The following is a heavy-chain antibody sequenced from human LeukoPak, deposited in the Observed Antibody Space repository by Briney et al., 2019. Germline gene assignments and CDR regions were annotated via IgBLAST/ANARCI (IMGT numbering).Heavy chain of an antibody. V-gene: IGHV1-69*05. Sequence: ASVKVSCKASGGTFSSYAISWVRQAPGQGLEWMGGIIPIFGTANYAQKFQGRVTITTDESTSTAYMELSSLRSEDTPVFYCAAPVVGAFAFDIWGQGTMVTVSS. J-gene: IGHJ3*02. CDR1: GGTFSSYA. D-gene: IGHD1-26*01. CDR3: AAPVVGAFAFDI. CDR2: IIPIFGTA.